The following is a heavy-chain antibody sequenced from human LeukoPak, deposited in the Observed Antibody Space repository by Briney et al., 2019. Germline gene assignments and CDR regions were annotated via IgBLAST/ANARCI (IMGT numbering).Heavy chain of an antibody. CDR2: IKSKTGGGTT. D-gene: IGHD1-26*01. V-gene: IGHV3-15*01. CDR3: TTAPGGDSGSYLDY. Sequence: GGSLRLSCAASGFTFSNAWMSWVRQAPGKGLEWVGRIKSKTGGGTTDYAAPVKGRFTISRDDSKNTLYLQMNSLKTEDTAVYYCTTAPGGDSGSYLDYWGQGTLVTVSS. CDR1: GFTFSNAW. J-gene: IGHJ4*02.